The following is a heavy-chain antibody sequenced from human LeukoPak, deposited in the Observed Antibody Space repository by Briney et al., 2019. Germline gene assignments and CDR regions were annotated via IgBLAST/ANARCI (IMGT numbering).Heavy chain of an antibody. D-gene: IGHD3-10*01. CDR1: GFSFNTYG. V-gene: IGHV3-30*18. CDR3: AKAITMARGWFDP. CDR2: ISYDGSNE. Sequence: GRSLRLSCAASGFSFNTYGMHWVRQGPGKGLEWVAVISYDGSNEWYADSVKGRFTISRDNSKNTLYLQMNSLRAEDTAVYYCAKAITMARGWFDPWGQGTLVTVSS. J-gene: IGHJ5*02.